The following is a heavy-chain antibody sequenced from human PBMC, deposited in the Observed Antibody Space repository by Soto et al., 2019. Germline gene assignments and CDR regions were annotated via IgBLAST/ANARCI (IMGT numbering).Heavy chain of an antibody. V-gene: IGHV4-34*01. D-gene: IGHD3-3*01. J-gene: IGHJ4*02. CDR2: NNHSGST. Sequence: QVQLQQWGAGLLKPSETLSLTCAVYGGSFSGYYWSWIRQPPGKGLEWIGDNNHSGSTNYNPSLKSRVTISVDTSKNQFSLKLSSVTAADTAVYYCASQYYAFWSGYYPYFDYWGQGTLVTVSS. CDR1: GGSFSGYY. CDR3: ASQYYAFWSGYYPYFDY.